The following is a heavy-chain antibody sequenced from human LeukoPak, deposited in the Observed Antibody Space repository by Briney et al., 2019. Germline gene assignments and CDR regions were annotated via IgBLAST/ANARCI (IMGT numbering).Heavy chain of an antibody. D-gene: IGHD2-2*01. J-gene: IGHJ4*02. CDR1: GGSFSGYY. CDR3: AARFEPDIVVVPAARDGSFDY. CDR2: INHSGST. Sequence: SETLSLTCAVYGGSFSGYYWSWIRQPPGKGLEWIGEINHSGSTNYNPSLKTRVTIPVDTSKNQFSLKLSSVTAAGTAVYYCAARFEPDIVVVPAARDGSFDYSRQGTLVTVSS. V-gene: IGHV4-34*01.